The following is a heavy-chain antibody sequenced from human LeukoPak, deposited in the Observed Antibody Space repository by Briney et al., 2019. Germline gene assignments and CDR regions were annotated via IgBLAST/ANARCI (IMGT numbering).Heavy chain of an antibody. J-gene: IGHJ4*02. Sequence: SGPTLVNPTQTLTLTCTFSGFSRSTSGMRVSWIRHPPGKALEWLARIDWDDDKFYSTSLKTRLTISKDTSKNQVVLTMTNIDPVDTATYYCARNAAEAAFDYWGQGTLVTVSS. D-gene: IGHD6-25*01. V-gene: IGHV2-70*04. CDR2: IDWDDDK. CDR1: GFSRSTSGMR. CDR3: ARNAAEAAFDY.